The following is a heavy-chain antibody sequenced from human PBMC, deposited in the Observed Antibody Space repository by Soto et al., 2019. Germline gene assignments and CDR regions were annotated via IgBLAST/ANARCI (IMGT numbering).Heavy chain of an antibody. J-gene: IGHJ3*02. CDR3: ARGGGGIVGALGAFDI. V-gene: IGHV1-69*02. CDR1: GGTFSSYI. Sequence: GASVKVSCKASGGTFSSYIISWVRQAPGQGLEWMGRIIPILGIANYAQKFQGWVTMTRDTSISTAYMELSRLRSDDTAVYYCARGGGGIVGALGAFDIWGQGTMVTVSS. CDR2: IIPILGIA. D-gene: IGHD1-26*01.